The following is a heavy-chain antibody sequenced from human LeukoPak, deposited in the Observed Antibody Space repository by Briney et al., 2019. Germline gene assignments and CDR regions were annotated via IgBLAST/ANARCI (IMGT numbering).Heavy chain of an antibody. CDR3: ARDRRETMITFGGVMTAGWFDP. V-gene: IGHV3-53*01. Sequence: GGSLRLSCEASEFSVINNHMSWVRQAPGKGLEWVSVIYSGGSTYYADSVKGRFTISRDNSKNTLYLQMNSLRAEDTAVYYCARDRRETMITFGGVMTAGWFDPWGQGTLVTVSS. J-gene: IGHJ5*02. CDR1: EFSVINNH. CDR2: IYSGGST. D-gene: IGHD3-16*01.